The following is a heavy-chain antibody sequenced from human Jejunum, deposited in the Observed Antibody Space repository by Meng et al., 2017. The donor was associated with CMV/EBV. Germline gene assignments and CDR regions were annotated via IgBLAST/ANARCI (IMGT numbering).Heavy chain of an antibody. Sequence: GSISSSSYYGGWIRQPPGKGLEWIVNIYYSGSTYYNPSLKSRATISQDTYMNQFSLKLTSVTAADTAVYYCARVDCSTSCFSFDNWGQGALVTVSS. J-gene: IGHJ4*02. CDR2: IYYSGST. D-gene: IGHD2-2*01. CDR3: ARVDCSTSCFSFDN. CDR1: GSISSSSYY. V-gene: IGHV4-39*07.